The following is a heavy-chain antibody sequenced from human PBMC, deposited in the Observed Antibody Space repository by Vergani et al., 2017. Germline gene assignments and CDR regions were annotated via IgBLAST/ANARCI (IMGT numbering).Heavy chain of an antibody. CDR1: GYTFTDYF. D-gene: IGHD2-2*01. CDR3: ARVGTSSNRDYFDY. CDR2: IIPNSGGT. Sequence: QVQLVQSGAEVKKPGASVKVSCKASGYTFTDYFMHCLRQAPGQGLGWMVWIIPNSGGTNYAQKFQGRVTMTRDTSISTAYMELSNLRSDDTAVYYCARVGTSSNRDYFDYWGQGTLVTVSS. J-gene: IGHJ4*02. V-gene: IGHV1-2*02.